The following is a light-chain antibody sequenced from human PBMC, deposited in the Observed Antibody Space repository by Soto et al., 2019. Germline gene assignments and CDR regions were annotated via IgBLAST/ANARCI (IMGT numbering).Light chain of an antibody. CDR2: DAS. CDR1: QNISVW. Sequence: DIQMTQSPSTLSASVGDGVTITCRASQNISVWLAWYQQRPGKAPKFLIYDASNLETGVSSRFSGSGSGTEFTLTIRSLQPDDFATYYCQQYDSSSPTFGQGTKRDIK. J-gene: IGKJ2*01. V-gene: IGKV1-5*01. CDR3: QQYDSSSPT.